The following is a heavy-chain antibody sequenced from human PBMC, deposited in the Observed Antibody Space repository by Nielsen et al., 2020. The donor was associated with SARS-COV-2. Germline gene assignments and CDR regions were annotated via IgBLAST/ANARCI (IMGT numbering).Heavy chain of an antibody. CDR2: IFYTGTT. CDR3: ARSPNVEVPGATSYYFYYMDV. V-gene: IGHV4-39*01. J-gene: IGHJ6*03. CDR1: GGSITNRGSY. Sequence: SETLSLTCTASGGSITNRGSYWGWIRQPPGKGLEWIGSIFYTGTTYFNPALKSRVSISVDTSKNQFSLRLSSVSAADTAAYHCARSPNVEVPGATSYYFYYMDVWGKGTTVTVSS. D-gene: IGHD2-2*01.